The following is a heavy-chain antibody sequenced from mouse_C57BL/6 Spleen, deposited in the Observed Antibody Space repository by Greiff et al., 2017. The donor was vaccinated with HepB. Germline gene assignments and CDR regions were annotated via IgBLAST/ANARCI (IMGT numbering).Heavy chain of an antibody. CDR2: INPNNGGT. CDR3: ASTVVAPYYFDY. Sequence: VQLQQSGPELVKPGASVKMSCKASGYTFTDYNMHWVKQSHGKSLEWIGYINPNNGGTSYNQKFKGKATLTVNKSSSTAYMELRSLTSEDSAVYYCASTVVAPYYFDYWGQGTTLTVSS. V-gene: IGHV1-22*01. J-gene: IGHJ2*01. D-gene: IGHD1-1*01. CDR1: GYTFTDYN.